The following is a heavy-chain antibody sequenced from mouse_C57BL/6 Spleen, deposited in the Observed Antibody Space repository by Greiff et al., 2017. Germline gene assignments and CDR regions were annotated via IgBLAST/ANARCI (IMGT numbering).Heavy chain of an antibody. J-gene: IGHJ4*01. V-gene: IGHV3-6*01. Sequence: EESGPVLVKPSQSLSLTCSVTGYSITSGYYWNWIRQFPGNKLEWMGYISYDGSNNYNPSLKNRISITRDTSKNQFFLKLNSVTTEDTATYYCARRTTVVEYYAMDYWGQGTSVTVSS. D-gene: IGHD1-1*01. CDR2: ISYDGSN. CDR1: GYSITSGYY. CDR3: ARRTTVVEYYAMDY.